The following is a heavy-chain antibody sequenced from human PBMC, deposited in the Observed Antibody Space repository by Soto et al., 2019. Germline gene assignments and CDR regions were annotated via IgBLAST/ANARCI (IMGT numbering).Heavy chain of an antibody. CDR2: IYYSGST. D-gene: IGHD5-18*01. Sequence: SETLSLTCTVSVGSISSSSYYWGWIRQPPGKGLEWIGSIYYSGSTYYNPSLKSRVTISVDTSKNQFSLKLSSVTAADTAVYYCARILWIQLWFNHYGMDVWGQGTTVTVSS. J-gene: IGHJ6*02. CDR3: ARILWIQLWFNHYGMDV. CDR1: VGSISSSSYY. V-gene: IGHV4-39*01.